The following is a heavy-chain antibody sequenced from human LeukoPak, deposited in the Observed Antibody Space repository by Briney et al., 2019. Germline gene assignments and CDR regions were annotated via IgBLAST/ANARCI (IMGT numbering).Heavy chain of an antibody. V-gene: IGHV3-23*01. D-gene: IGHD2-2*01. Sequence: GGSLRLSCIIPGFTFSSYTMSWVRQAPGKGLEWVSGISAGGGSTYHADSVKGRFTISRDNSKNTLYLQMNSLRAEDTALYYCAKDGRSSTPGYWGQGTLVTVSS. CDR1: GFTFSSYT. CDR3: AKDGRSSTPGY. J-gene: IGHJ4*02. CDR2: ISAGGGST.